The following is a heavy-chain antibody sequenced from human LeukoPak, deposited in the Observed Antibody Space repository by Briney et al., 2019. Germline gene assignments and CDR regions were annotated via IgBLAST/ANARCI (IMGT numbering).Heavy chain of an antibody. CDR2: IGPASDT. V-gene: IGHV3-13*01. D-gene: IGHD1-1*01. Sequence: GGSLRLSCAASGFTFSSFDMHWVRQPTGQGLEWVSTIGPASDTYYPGSVAGRFTLSRDNAKNSLYLQMNSLTAGDTAVYYCARGPPRGKYYYMDVWGKGTTVTVSS. CDR3: ARGPPRGKYYYMDV. J-gene: IGHJ6*03. CDR1: GFTFSSFD.